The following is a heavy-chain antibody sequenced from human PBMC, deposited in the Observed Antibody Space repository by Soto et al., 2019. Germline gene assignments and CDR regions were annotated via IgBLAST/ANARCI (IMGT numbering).Heavy chain of an antibody. V-gene: IGHV1-3*01. CDR2: INAGNGNT. Sequence: QVQLVQSGAEVKKPGASVKVSCKASGYTFTSYAMHWVRQAPGQRLEWMGWINAGNGNTKYSQKFQGRVTITRDTSASTAYMELSSLRSEDTAVYYCARRAEGGDTYGYWGQGTLVTVSS. D-gene: IGHD1-26*01. J-gene: IGHJ4*02. CDR1: GYTFTSYA. CDR3: ARRAEGGDTYGY.